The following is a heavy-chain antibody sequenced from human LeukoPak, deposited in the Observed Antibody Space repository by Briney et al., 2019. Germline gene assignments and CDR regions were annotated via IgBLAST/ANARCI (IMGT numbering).Heavy chain of an antibody. D-gene: IGHD1-26*01. V-gene: IGHV1-18*01. CDR1: GYTFITYG. Sequence: ASVKVSCKASGYTFITYGITWVRQAPGQGLEWMGWITPYNGDTNYAQNLQDRVTMTTDTSTSTAYMELRSPRSDDTAVYFCARVAGVSYNYFDSWGQGTLVTVSS. CDR2: ITPYNGDT. CDR3: ARVAGVSYNYFDS. J-gene: IGHJ4*02.